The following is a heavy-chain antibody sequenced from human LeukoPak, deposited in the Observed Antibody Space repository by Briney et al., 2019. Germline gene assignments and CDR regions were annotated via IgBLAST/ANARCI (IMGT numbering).Heavy chain of an antibody. CDR1: GYTFTSYD. J-gene: IGHJ3*02. Sequence: ASVKVSCKASGYTFTSYDINWVRQATGQGLEWMGWMNPNSGNTSYAQKFQGRVTMTRDMSTSTVYMELSSLRSDDTAVYYCARDCGLSDYGSGFGFDIWGQGTMVTVSS. D-gene: IGHD3-10*01. CDR2: MNPNSGNT. V-gene: IGHV1-8*02. CDR3: ARDCGLSDYGSGFGFDI.